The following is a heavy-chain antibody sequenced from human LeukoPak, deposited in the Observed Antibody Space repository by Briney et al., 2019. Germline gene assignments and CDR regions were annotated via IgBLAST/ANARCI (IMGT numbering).Heavy chain of an antibody. CDR2: ISAYNGNT. D-gene: IGHD3-3*01. Sequence: ASVKVSCKASGYTFTSYGISWVRQAPGQGLEWMGWISAYNGNTNYAQKLQGRVTMTTDTSTSTAYMELRSLRSDDTAVYYCAKNKANNDFWSGNWSWSDPWGKGTLSPSPQ. CDR1: GYTFTSYG. J-gene: IGHJ5*02. CDR3: AKNKANNDFWSGNWSWSDP. V-gene: IGHV1-18*01.